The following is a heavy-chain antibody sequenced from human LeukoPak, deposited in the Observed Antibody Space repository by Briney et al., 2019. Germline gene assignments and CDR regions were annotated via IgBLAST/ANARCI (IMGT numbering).Heavy chain of an antibody. Sequence: GRSLRLSCAASGFIFSSYGLHWVRQAPGKGLEWVAVISYDGSNKYYADSVKGRFTISRDNSKNTLYLQMNSLRAEDTAVYYCAKDGLRFGELLTFFDYWGQGTLVTVSS. CDR3: AKDGLRFGELLTFFDY. CDR1: GFIFSSYG. CDR2: ISYDGSNK. J-gene: IGHJ4*02. V-gene: IGHV3-30*18. D-gene: IGHD3-10*01.